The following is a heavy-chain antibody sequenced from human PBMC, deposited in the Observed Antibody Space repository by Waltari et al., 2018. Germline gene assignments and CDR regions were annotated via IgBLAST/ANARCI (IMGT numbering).Heavy chain of an antibody. CDR1: CYTLTANY. CDR2: IHPNSGAT. Sequence: QVQLVQSGAEVKRPGASVTVSCKAPCYTLTANYVHWVRQAPGQGLEWMGWIHPNSGATDYAQQFQGRVTMTLDTSISTLYMELSRLGSDDTAVYCCARAWFNSGFDYWGQGSLVTVSS. D-gene: IGHD3-10*01. V-gene: IGHV1-2*02. J-gene: IGHJ4*02. CDR3: ARAWFNSGFDY.